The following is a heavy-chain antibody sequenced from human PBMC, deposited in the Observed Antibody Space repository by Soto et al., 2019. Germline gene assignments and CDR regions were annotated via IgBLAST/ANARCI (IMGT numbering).Heavy chain of an antibody. D-gene: IGHD2-2*03. V-gene: IGHV3-23*01. J-gene: IGHJ4*02. Sequence: GGSLRLSCTASGFTFSSFGMAWVRQAPGKGLEWVSAISGSADSSYYADPVKGRFTISRDNPKNTLYLQMDSLRAEDTGVYFCAKVGIGSFSHKHNFEHWGQGTQVTVSS. CDR3: AKVGIGSFSHKHNFEH. CDR1: GFTFSSFG. CDR2: ISGSADSS.